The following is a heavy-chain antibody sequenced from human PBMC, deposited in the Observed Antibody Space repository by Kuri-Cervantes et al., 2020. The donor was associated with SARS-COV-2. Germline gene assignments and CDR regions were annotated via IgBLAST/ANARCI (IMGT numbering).Heavy chain of an antibody. Sequence: SVKVSCKASGGTFSSYAISWVRQAPGQGLEWMGGIIPIFGTANYAQKFQGRVTITADESTSTAYMELRSLRSDDTAVYYCARDRVTPSSWTHYYDSSGYDPWGQGTLVTVSS. CDR1: GGTFSSYA. J-gene: IGHJ5*02. CDR2: IIPIFGTA. CDR3: ARDRVTPSSWTHYYDSSGYDP. D-gene: IGHD3-22*01. V-gene: IGHV1-69*13.